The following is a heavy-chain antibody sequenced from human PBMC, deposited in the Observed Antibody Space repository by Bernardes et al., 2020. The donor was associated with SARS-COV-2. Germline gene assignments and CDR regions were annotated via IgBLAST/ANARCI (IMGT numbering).Heavy chain of an antibody. V-gene: IGHV3-33*01. CDR1: GFTFSSYG. CDR3: ERDGSSDYYYYDMDV. Sequence: GGSLRLSCAASGFTFSSYGMHWIRQAPGKGLEWVAAIWNDGSKKYYADSVKGRFTISRDNSKNTLYLKMNSLRAEDTAVYYCERDGSSDYYYYDMDVWGQGTTVTVSS. CDR2: IWNDGSKK. D-gene: IGHD6-6*01. J-gene: IGHJ6*02.